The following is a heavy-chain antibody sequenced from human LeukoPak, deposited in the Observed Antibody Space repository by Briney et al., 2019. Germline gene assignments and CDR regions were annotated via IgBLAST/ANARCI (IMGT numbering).Heavy chain of an antibody. CDR2: IWYDGSNK. V-gene: IGHV3-33*06. CDR1: GFTFSSYG. D-gene: IGHD5-12*01. CDR3: AKDPAGYSGYDYVGY. J-gene: IGHJ4*02. Sequence: SGGSLRLSCAASGFTFSSYGMHWVRQAPGKGLEWVAVIWYDGSNKYYADSVKGRFTISRDNSKNTLYLQMNSLRAEDTAVYYCAKDPAGYSGYDYVGYWGQGTLVTVSS.